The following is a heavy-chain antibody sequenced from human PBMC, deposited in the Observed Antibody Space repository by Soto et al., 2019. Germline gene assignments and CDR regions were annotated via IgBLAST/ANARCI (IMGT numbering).Heavy chain of an antibody. V-gene: IGHV4-39*01. J-gene: IGHJ5*02. CDR3: ARRSIAARHGGWLDP. Sequence: SETLSLTCTVSGGSISSSSYYWGWIRQPPGKGLEWIGSIYYSGSTYYNPSLKSRVTISVDTSKNQFSLKLSSVTAADTAVYYCARRSIAARHGGWLDPCGQGTMVTVSS. D-gene: IGHD6-6*01. CDR1: GGSISSSSYY. CDR2: IYYSGST.